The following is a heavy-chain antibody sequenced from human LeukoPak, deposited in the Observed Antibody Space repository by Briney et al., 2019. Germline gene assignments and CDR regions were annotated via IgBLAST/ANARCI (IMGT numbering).Heavy chain of an antibody. CDR3: AKVTAQDYFDY. J-gene: IGHJ4*02. Sequence: GGSLRLSCAASGFTFSDYAMHWVRQAPGKGLEWVAVLSYGGTNKYYADSVKGRFTISRDNSKNTLYLQMNSLRAEDTAVYYCAKVTAQDYFDYWGQGTLVTVSS. D-gene: IGHD2-21*02. CDR2: LSYGGTNK. V-gene: IGHV3-30-3*01. CDR1: GFTFSDYA.